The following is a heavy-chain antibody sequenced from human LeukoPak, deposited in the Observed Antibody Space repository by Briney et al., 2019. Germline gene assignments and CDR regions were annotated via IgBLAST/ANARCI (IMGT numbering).Heavy chain of an antibody. D-gene: IGHD1-26*01. CDR1: GGTFSSYA. CDR2: INPSGGST. V-gene: IGHV1-46*01. Sequence: ASVKVSCKASGGTFSSYAISWVRQAPGQGLEWMGIINPSGGSTSYAQKFQGRVTMTRDTSTSTVYMELSSLRSEDTAVYYCARAGSGSWSFDYWGQGTLVTVSS. J-gene: IGHJ4*02. CDR3: ARAGSGSWSFDY.